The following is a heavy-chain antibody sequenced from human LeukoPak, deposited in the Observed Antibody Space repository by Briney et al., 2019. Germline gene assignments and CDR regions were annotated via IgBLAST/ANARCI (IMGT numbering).Heavy chain of an antibody. CDR3: ARHARGYNYGYYFDF. Sequence: KPSETLSLTCTVSGGSISSYYWSWIRQPPGKGLEWIGYMYYSGSTKYNPSLKSRVTISVDTSKNQFSLKLSSVTAADTAVYYCARHARGYNYGYYFDFWGQGTLVTVSS. D-gene: IGHD5-18*01. J-gene: IGHJ4*02. V-gene: IGHV4-59*08. CDR2: MYYSGST. CDR1: GGSISSYY.